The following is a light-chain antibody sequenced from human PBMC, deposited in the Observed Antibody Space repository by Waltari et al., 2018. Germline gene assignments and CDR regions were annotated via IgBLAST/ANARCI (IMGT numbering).Light chain of an antibody. CDR2: STS. CDR1: QGVGSW. CDR3: QQSKSHPLT. J-gene: IGKJ4*01. V-gene: IGKV1-12*01. Sequence: DLQMTQSPSSVSASVGDRATISCRASQGVGSWVAWYQQKPGKAPELLIYSTSTLQSGVPSRFSGSGSGTDFTLTISSLQPEDFATYYCQQSKSHPLTFGGGTKVEI.